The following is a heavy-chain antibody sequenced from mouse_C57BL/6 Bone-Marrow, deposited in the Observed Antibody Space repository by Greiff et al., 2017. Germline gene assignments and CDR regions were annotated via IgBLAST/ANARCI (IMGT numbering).Heavy chain of an antibody. Sequence: QVQLQQPGPELVKPGASVKLSCKASGYTFTSYWMHWVKQRPGQGLEWIGNINPSNGGTNYNEKFKSKATLTVDKSSSTAYMQLSSLTSEDSAVYYCARIPYDYDVDYYAMDYWSQGTSVTVSS. CDR2: INPSNGGT. J-gene: IGHJ4*01. V-gene: IGHV1-53*01. CDR3: ARIPYDYDVDYYAMDY. CDR1: GYTFTSYW. D-gene: IGHD2-4*01.